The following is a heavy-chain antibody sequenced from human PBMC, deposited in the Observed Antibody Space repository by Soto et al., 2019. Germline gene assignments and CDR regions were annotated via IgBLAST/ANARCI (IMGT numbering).Heavy chain of an antibody. CDR3: ARDRLRVGSSPGFVAFDI. CDR1: GFTFSSYG. Sequence: QVQLVESGGGVVQPGRSLRLSCAASGFTFSSYGMHWVRQAPGKGLEWVAVIWYDGSNKYYADSVKGRFTISRDNSKNTLYLQMNSLRAEDTAVYYCARDRLRVGSSPGFVAFDIWGQGTMVTVSS. D-gene: IGHD6-13*01. CDR2: IWYDGSNK. V-gene: IGHV3-33*01. J-gene: IGHJ3*02.